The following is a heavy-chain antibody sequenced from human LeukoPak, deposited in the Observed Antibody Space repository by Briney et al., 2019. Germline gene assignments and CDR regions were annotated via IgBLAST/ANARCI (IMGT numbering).Heavy chain of an antibody. CDR1: GDSISRGYY. Sequence: SQTLSLTCTVSGDSISRGYYWVWIRQPPGKGLEWIGYIHSSGNTYYNPSLQNRLIISRDTTEDPLSLTLTSLTAADTAVYFCASGYGSGWLDSWGQGTQVTVSS. J-gene: IGHJ5*01. D-gene: IGHD3-22*01. V-gene: IGHV4-31*03. CDR3: ASGYGSGWLDS. CDR2: IHSSGNT.